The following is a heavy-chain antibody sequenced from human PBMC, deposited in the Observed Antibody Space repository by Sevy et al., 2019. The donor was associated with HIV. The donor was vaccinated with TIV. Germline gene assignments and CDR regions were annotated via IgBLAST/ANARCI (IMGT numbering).Heavy chain of an antibody. V-gene: IGHV3-49*03. Sequence: GGSLRLSCTASGFTFGDYAMSWFRQAPGKGLEWVGFIRSKAYGGTTENAASVKGRFTISRDDSKSIAYLQMNSLKTEDTAVYYCTRVYSSASGNWFDPWGQGTLVTVSS. J-gene: IGHJ5*02. CDR2: IRSKAYGGTT. CDR3: TRVYSSASGNWFDP. D-gene: IGHD6-19*01. CDR1: GFTFGDYA.